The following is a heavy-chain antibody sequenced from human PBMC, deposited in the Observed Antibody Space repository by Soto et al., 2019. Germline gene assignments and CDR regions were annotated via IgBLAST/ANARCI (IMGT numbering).Heavy chain of an antibody. Sequence: QVQLVQSGAEVKKPGSSVKVSCKASGGTFSSYAISWVRQAPGQGLEWMGGIIPIFGTANYAQKFQGRVTITADESTSTAYMELCSLRSEDTAVYYCARLADAMADAEYFQHWGQGTLVTVSS. CDR2: IIPIFGTA. CDR3: ARLADAMADAEYFQH. V-gene: IGHV1-69*01. J-gene: IGHJ1*01. CDR1: GGTFSSYA. D-gene: IGHD6-19*01.